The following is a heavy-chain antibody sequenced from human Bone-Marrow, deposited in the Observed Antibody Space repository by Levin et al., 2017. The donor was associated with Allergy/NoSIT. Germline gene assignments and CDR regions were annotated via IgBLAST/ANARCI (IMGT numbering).Heavy chain of an antibody. CDR3: AKEYDDSAYYITAVY. CDR2: ISSDGRIQ. CDR1: GFTFSRYG. V-gene: IGHV3-30*18. J-gene: IGHJ4*02. Sequence: SCAASGFTFSRYGMHWVRQAPGKGLECVAVISSDGRIQHYADSVKGRFTISRDNSKNTVFLQMNSLRTEDTAVYYCAKEYDDSAYYITAVYWGKGTLVTVSS. D-gene: IGHD3-22*01.